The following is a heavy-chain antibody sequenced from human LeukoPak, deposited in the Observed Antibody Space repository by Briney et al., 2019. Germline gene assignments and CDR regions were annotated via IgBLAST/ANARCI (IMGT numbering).Heavy chain of an antibody. CDR2: IYNSAST. J-gene: IGHJ3*02. CDR3: ARRTKVYYYDSSGQGDAFDI. CDR1: GGSISSYY. D-gene: IGHD3-22*01. Sequence: SETLSLTCTVSGGSISSYYWSWVRQPPGKGLGWSGYIYNSASTNYNPSPKSRVTISVDTSKKQFSLKLNSVTAADTAVYYCARRTKVYYYDSSGQGDAFDIWGQGTMVTVSS. V-gene: IGHV4-59*08.